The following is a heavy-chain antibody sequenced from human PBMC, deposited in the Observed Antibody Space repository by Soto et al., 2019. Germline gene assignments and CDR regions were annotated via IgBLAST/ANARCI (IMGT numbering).Heavy chain of an antibody. D-gene: IGHD3-9*01. CDR3: ARGGNYGILTGFPYYFDS. J-gene: IGHJ4*02. Sequence: QVQLQESGPGLVKPSGTLSLTCAVSGGSISSSNWWSWVRQPPGKGMEWIGEIYHSGSTNYNPSPKSRATISVDKSKNQCSLKLSSVTAADTVVYYCARGGNYGILTGFPYYFDSGGQGTLFTVSS. CDR2: IYHSGST. CDR1: GGSISSSNW. V-gene: IGHV4-4*02.